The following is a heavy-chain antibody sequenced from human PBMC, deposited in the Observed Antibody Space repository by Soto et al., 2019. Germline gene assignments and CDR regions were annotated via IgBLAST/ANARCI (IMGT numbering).Heavy chain of an antibody. CDR2: ISSSGSTI. Sequence: PGGSLRLSCAASGFTFSDYYMSWIRQAPGKGLEWLSYISSSGSTIYYADSVKGRFTISRDNAKSSLYLQMNSLRAEDTALYYCARAYGDYDSPVDYWGQGTLVTVSS. J-gene: IGHJ4*02. CDR3: ARAYGDYDSPVDY. D-gene: IGHD4-17*01. V-gene: IGHV3-11*01. CDR1: GFTFSDYY.